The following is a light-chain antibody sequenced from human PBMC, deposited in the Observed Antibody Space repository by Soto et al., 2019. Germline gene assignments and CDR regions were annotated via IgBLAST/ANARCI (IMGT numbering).Light chain of an antibody. J-gene: IGKJ5*01. Sequence: EIVMTQSPATLSVSPGERATLSCRASQNVRSNLAWYQQKPGQAPRLLIYGASTRATGIPARFSGRGSGTDFTLTISRLEPEDFAMYYCQQYGSSLITFGQGTRLEN. CDR3: QQYGSSLIT. CDR1: QNVRSN. V-gene: IGKV3-15*01. CDR2: GAS.